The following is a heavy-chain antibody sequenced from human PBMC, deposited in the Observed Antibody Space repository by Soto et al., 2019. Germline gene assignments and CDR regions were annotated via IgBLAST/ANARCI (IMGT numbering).Heavy chain of an antibody. CDR1: GFTFSSYA. CDR2: ISGSGGST. CDR3: AKDSKEIHGNYYDSSGYYYYFDY. Sequence: EVQLLESGGGLVQPGGSLRLSCAASGFTFSSYAMSWVRQAPGKGLEWVSAISGSGGSTYYADSVKGRFTISRDNSKNTLYLQMNSLRAEDTAVYYCAKDSKEIHGNYYDSSGYYYYFDYWGQGTLVTVSS. D-gene: IGHD3-22*01. V-gene: IGHV3-23*01. J-gene: IGHJ4*02.